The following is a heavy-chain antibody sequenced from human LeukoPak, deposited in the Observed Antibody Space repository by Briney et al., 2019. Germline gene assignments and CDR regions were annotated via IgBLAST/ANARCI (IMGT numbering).Heavy chain of an antibody. Sequence: SQTLSLTCTVSGGSVTSGNYYWNWIRQPAGKGLEWIGRIYTNGGASYNPSLKSRVTISIDASKNQFSLKLSSVTAADTAVYYCARVMDWYFDLWGRGTLVTVSS. J-gene: IGHJ2*01. CDR3: ARVMDWYFDL. CDR1: GGSVTSGNYY. D-gene: IGHD5-24*01. V-gene: IGHV4-61*02. CDR2: IYTNGGA.